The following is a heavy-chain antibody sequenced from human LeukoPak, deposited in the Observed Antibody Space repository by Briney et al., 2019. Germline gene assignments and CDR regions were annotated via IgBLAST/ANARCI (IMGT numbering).Heavy chain of an antibody. J-gene: IGHJ5*02. V-gene: IGHV3-7*01. Sequence: GGSLRLSCAASGFTFSSYWMSWVRQAPGKGLEWVAHIKQDGSEKYYVDSVKGRFTISRDNAKNSLYLQMNSLRAEDTAVYYCARDSSGWYHWFDPWGQGTLVTVSS. D-gene: IGHD6-19*01. CDR3: ARDSSGWYHWFDP. CDR2: IKQDGSEK. CDR1: GFTFSSYW.